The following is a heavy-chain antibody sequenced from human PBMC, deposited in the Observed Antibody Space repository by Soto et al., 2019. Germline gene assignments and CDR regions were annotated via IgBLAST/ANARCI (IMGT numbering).Heavy chain of an antibody. D-gene: IGHD3-3*01. Sequence: EVQLLESGGGLVQPGGSLRLSCAASGFTFSSYAMSWVRQAPGKGLEWVSDISGSGSSTYYGDSVKGRFTISRDNSKNTLYLQMNSLRADDTAIYYCSKVSWKFGVINNYNWFDPWGQGTLVTVSA. CDR3: SKVSWKFGVINNYNWFDP. J-gene: IGHJ5*02. V-gene: IGHV3-23*01. CDR1: GFTFSSYA. CDR2: ISGSGSST.